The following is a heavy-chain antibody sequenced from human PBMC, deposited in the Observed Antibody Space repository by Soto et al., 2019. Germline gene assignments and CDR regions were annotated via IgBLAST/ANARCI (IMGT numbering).Heavy chain of an antibody. D-gene: IGHD6-6*01. CDR3: AKDADARLPFQLRETGSSIAARQDYGMDL. Sequence: QPGGSLRLSCSASGFAFDDYAMHWVRQAPGKGREWVSGSSGNSGSIGYAESVKGRVTVSRDNAKDYLDLQMNSVRAEDTALYYCAKDADARLPFQLRETGSSIAARQDYGMDLWGEGTTVTSP. CDR2: SSGNSGSI. J-gene: IGHJ6*02. CDR1: GFAFDDYA. V-gene: IGHV3-9*01.